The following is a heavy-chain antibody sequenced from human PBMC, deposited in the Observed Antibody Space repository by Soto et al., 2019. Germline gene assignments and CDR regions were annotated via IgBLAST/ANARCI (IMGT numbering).Heavy chain of an antibody. Sequence: EVQVLESGGGLVQPGGSLRLSCAASGFTFSNYPMSWVRQAPGKGLEWVSSISSSAYSTYYADSVKGRFTISRDNSKNTLYLQMNSLRAEDTDVYYCAKNNIFGSGTKDYWGQGALVTVSS. V-gene: IGHV3-23*01. CDR1: GFTFSNYP. D-gene: IGHD3-10*01. CDR2: ISSSAYST. J-gene: IGHJ4*02. CDR3: AKNNIFGSGTKDY.